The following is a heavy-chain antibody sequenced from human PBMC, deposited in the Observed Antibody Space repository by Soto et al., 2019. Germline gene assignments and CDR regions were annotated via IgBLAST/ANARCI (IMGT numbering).Heavy chain of an antibody. J-gene: IGHJ4*02. D-gene: IGHD6-13*01. CDR1: GYTFTSND. CDR3: ARGGPAAGYDL. CDR2: MNPNTGGS. Sequence: ASVKVSCKASGYTFTSNDINWVRQASGQGLEWMGWMNPNTGGSGYAQDFQGRITMTRDTATSTAYMELTSLRSDDTAVYYCARGGPAAGYDLWGQGNMVTVYS. V-gene: IGHV1-8*01.